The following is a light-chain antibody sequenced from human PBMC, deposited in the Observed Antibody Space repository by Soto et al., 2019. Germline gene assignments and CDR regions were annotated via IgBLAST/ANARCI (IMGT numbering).Light chain of an antibody. J-gene: IGKJ1*01. CDR2: GTS. CDR1: QGVSSGY. V-gene: IGKV3-20*01. Sequence: EIVLTQSPGTLSLSPGERATLSCRASQGVSSGYLAWYQQKPGQAPRLLIYGTSTRATGIPDRFSGSGSGTDFTLTVSRLEPEDFAAYYCQQYGSSPRTFGQGTKGDIK. CDR3: QQYGSSPRT.